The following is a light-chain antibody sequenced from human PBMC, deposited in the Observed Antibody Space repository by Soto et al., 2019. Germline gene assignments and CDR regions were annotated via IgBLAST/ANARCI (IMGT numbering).Light chain of an antibody. CDR3: CSYAGSFTRV. V-gene: IGLV2-11*01. J-gene: IGLJ3*02. CDR1: SSDIGNYNF. Sequence: QSALTQPRSVSGSPGQSVSISCTGSSSDIGNYNFVSWYQQHPGKAPKLMISDVSVRPSGVPDRFSGSKSGNTASLTISGLQAEDDADYHCCSYAGSFTRVFGGGTKLTVL. CDR2: DVS.